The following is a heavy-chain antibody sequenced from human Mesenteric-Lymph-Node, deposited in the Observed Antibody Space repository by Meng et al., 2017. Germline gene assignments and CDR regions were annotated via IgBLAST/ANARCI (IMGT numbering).Heavy chain of an antibody. CDR1: GFTFDDYA. Sequence: SLKISCAASGFTFDDYAMHWVRQAPGKGLEWVSGISWNSGSIGYADSVKGRFTISRDNAKNSLYLQMNSLRAEDTAVYYCASLVVAATGWFDPWGQGTLVTVSS. CDR2: ISWNSGSI. D-gene: IGHD2-15*01. CDR3: ASLVVAATGWFDP. J-gene: IGHJ5*02. V-gene: IGHV3-9*01.